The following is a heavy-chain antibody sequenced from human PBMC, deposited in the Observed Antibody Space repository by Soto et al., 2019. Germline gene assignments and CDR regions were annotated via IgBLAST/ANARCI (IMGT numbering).Heavy chain of an antibody. Sequence: SETLSLTCAVYGGSFSGYYWSWIRQPPGKGLEWIGEINHSGSTNYNPSLKSRVTISVDTSKNQFSLKLSSVTAADTAVYYCARGRRMVRGVIIMPRGDYYGMDVWGQGTTVTVSS. V-gene: IGHV4-34*01. CDR1: GGSFSGYY. D-gene: IGHD3-10*01. J-gene: IGHJ6*02. CDR3: ARGRRMVRGVIIMPRGDYYGMDV. CDR2: INHSGST.